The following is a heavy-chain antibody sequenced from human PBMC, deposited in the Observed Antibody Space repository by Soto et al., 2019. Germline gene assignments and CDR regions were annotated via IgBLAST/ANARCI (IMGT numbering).Heavy chain of an antibody. CDR1: GLNFRYYW. CDR3: AGGREGWPAEY. D-gene: IGHD6-19*01. Sequence: PGGSLRLSCAASGLNFRYYWIMWIRQAPGKGLEWVANIRHDGGDKYYGDSVKGRFMVSRDNAKSPLYLQMDSLRVEDTAIYYCAGGREGWPAEYWGQGTPVTVS. V-gene: IGHV3-7*03. J-gene: IGHJ4*02. CDR2: IRHDGGDK.